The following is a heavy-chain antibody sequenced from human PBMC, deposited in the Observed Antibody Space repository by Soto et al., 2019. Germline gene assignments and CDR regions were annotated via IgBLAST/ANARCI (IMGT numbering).Heavy chain of an antibody. J-gene: IGHJ3*02. CDR1: GYSFTGYY. D-gene: IGHD3-16*02. CDR3: ASPGSRFGGVIGACDI. CDR2: INPNSGGT. V-gene: IGHV1-2*04. Sequence: ASVKVSCKASGYSFTGYYMHWVRQAPGQGLEWMGWINPNSGGTNYAQKFQGWVTMTRDTSISTAYMELSRLRSDDPAVYYCASPGSRFGGVIGACDIWGQGTRVPVS.